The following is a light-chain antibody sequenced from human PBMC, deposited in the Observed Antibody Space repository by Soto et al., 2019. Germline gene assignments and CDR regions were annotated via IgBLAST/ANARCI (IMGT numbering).Light chain of an antibody. CDR3: CSYAGSYHV. J-gene: IGLJ1*01. CDR1: SNDVGGYNY. V-gene: IGLV2-11*01. Sequence: QSALTQPHSVSGSPGQSVTISCTGPSNDVGGYNYVSWYQHHPGKAPKLMIYDVNKRPSGVPDRFSGSKSGNTASLTISGLQAEDEADYYCCSYAGSYHVFGTGTKLTVL. CDR2: DVN.